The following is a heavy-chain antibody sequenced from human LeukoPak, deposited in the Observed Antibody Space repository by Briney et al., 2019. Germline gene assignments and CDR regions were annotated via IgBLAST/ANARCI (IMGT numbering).Heavy chain of an antibody. D-gene: IGHD5-18*01. CDR1: GGSISSSSYY. CDR2: IYYSGST. CDR3: ARHFQLDARDAFDI. Sequence: SETLSLTCTVSGGSISSSSYYWGWIRQPPGKGLEWVGSIYYSGSTYYNPSLKSRVTISVDTSKNQFSLKLSSVTAADTAVYYCARHFQLDARDAFDIWGQGTMVTVSS. V-gene: IGHV4-39*01. J-gene: IGHJ3*02.